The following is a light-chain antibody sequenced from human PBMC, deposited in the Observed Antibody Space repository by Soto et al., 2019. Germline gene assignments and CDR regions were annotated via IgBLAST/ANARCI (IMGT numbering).Light chain of an antibody. CDR3: QQYYNWPPA. CDR2: GTY. V-gene: IGKV3-15*01. Sequence: EIVMTQSPATLSVTPGERATLSCRASQSVSSNLAWYQQKPGQAPRLIVYGTYTRATGIPARFSGSGSGTEFTLTISSLQSEDFAVYYCQQYYNWPPAFGVGTTAESK. CDR1: QSVSSN. J-gene: IGKJ4*01.